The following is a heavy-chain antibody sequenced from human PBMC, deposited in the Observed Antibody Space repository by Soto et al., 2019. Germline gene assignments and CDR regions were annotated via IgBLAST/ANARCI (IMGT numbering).Heavy chain of an antibody. V-gene: IGHV3-33*01. D-gene: IGHD2-15*01. J-gene: IGHJ3*02. CDR2: IWYDGSKK. CDR1: GFTFSSYG. Sequence: GGSLRLSCAASGFTFSSYGMHWVRQAPGKGLEWVAVIWYDGSKKYYADSVKGRFTISRDNSKNTLYLQMNSLRAEDTAVYYCSSLCSGGSCFKGDAFDIWGQGTMVTVSS. CDR3: SSLCSGGSCFKGDAFDI.